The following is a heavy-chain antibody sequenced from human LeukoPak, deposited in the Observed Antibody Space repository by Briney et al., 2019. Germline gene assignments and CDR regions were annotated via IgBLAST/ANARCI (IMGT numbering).Heavy chain of an antibody. J-gene: IGHJ3*02. CDR3: AKELGGGSDGLDI. Sequence: PGRSLRLSCAASGITFDDYAMYWVQQGPGKGLEWVAGISWNSVSIGYADSVKGRFTISRDNAKNSLYLQMNSLRNEDTALYYCAKELGGGSDGLDIWGQGTMVTVSS. CDR2: ISWNSVSI. D-gene: IGHD2-15*01. CDR1: GITFDDYA. V-gene: IGHV3-9*01.